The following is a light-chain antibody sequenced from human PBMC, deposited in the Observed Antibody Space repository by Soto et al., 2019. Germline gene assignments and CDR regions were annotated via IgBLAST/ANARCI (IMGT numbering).Light chain of an antibody. J-gene: IGKJ2*01. V-gene: IGKV1-5*03. CDR2: KAS. Sequence: DIQMTQSPSTLSASIGDRVTITCRASQSISDWLAWYQQKPGKAPKLLIYKASRLENGVPSRFSGSGAGTESTLTITSLQPGDFATYYCQHYSSYPYTFGQGTKLEIK. CDR1: QSISDW. CDR3: QHYSSYPYT.